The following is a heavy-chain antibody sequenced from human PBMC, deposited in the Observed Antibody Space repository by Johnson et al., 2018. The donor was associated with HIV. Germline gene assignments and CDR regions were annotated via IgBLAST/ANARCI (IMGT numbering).Heavy chain of an antibody. Sequence: VQLVESGAGLVQPGLIPILPCTASGFPFVDYAMSWFRQAPGKGLEWVGFIISNTYCRTTVYAASVKGRLTISRDDFKSIAYLQMNSLKTKDTDVYYGARGSRYTYDNDDAYLLHAFDIGGQGTMVTVSS. CDR1: GFPFVDYA. CDR3: ARGSRYTYDNDDAYLLHAFDI. CDR2: IISNTYCRTT. V-gene: IGHV3-49*03. D-gene: IGHD3-22*01. J-gene: IGHJ3*02.